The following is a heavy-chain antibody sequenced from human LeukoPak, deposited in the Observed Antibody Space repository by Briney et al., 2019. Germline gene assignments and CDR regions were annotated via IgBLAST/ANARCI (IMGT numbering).Heavy chain of an antibody. CDR2: IKLDGSEK. V-gene: IGHV3-7*01. D-gene: IGHD6-13*01. CDR1: GFTFSTYW. J-gene: IGHJ4*02. Sequence: GGSLRLSCAASGFTFSTYWMSWVRRAPGKGLEWVANIKLDGSEKYYVDSVKGRFTISRDNAKNSPYLQMNSLRAEDTAVYYCARYSSSRYNLDYWGQGTLVTV. CDR3: ARYSSSRYNLDY.